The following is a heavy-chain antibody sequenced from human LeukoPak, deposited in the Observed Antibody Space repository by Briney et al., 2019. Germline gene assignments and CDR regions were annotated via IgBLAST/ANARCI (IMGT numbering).Heavy chain of an antibody. V-gene: IGHV3-74*01. CDR1: GFTFSSYW. D-gene: IGHD3-10*01. Sequence: GGSLRLSCAASGFTFSSYWMHWVRQAPGKGLVWVSRINSDGSSTSYADSVKGRFTISRDNAKNTLYLQMNSLRAEDTAVYYCARGRTTMVRGSPYGMDVWGKGTTVTVSS. J-gene: IGHJ6*04. CDR2: INSDGSST. CDR3: ARGRTTMVRGSPYGMDV.